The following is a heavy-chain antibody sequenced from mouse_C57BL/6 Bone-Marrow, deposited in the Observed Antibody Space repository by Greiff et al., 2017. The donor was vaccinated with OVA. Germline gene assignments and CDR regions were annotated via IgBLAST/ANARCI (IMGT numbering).Heavy chain of an antibody. Sequence: VQLQQPGAELVKPGASVKLSCKASGYTFTSYWMQWVKQRPGQGLEWIGEIDPSDSYTNYNQKFKGKATLTVDTSSSTAYMQLSSLTSEDSAVYYCARRIYYYEGFAYWGQGTLVTVSA. D-gene: IGHD1-1*01. CDR1: GYTFTSYW. CDR2: IDPSDSYT. V-gene: IGHV1-50*01. CDR3: ARRIYYYEGFAY. J-gene: IGHJ3*01.